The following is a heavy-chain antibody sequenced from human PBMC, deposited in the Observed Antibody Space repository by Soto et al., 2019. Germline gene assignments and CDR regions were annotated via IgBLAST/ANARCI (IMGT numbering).Heavy chain of an antibody. V-gene: IGHV1-69*19. Sequence: QVQLVQSGAEMKKPGSSVKVSCHSSGGTFNTYAMNWVRQAPGQGPEWMGDISPMFGAANYAPKCQGRVTITADESTGTSYMHLSSLTSEDTALYFCAREVQVHTPAFVYWGQGTLVTVSS. J-gene: IGHJ4*02. CDR2: ISPMFGAA. CDR3: AREVQVHTPAFVY. CDR1: GGTFNTYA. D-gene: IGHD3-10*01.